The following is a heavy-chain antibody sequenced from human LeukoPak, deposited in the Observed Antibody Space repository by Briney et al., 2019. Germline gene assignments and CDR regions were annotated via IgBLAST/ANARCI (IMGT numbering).Heavy chain of an antibody. Sequence: SETLSLTRTVSGGSISSYYWSWIRQPPGKGLEWIGYIYYSGSTNYNPSLKSRVTISVDTSKKQFSLKLTSVTAADTAVYFCSRGTDAYKGGNYWGQGTLVTVSS. J-gene: IGHJ4*02. CDR1: GGSISSYY. V-gene: IGHV4-59*12. CDR3: SRGTDAYKGGNY. CDR2: IYYSGST. D-gene: IGHD5-24*01.